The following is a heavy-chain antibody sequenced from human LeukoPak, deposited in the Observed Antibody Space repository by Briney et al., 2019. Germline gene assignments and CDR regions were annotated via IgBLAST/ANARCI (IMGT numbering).Heavy chain of an antibody. V-gene: IGHV3-48*03. CDR1: GFTFSSYE. Sequence: GGSLRLSCAASGFTFSSYEMNWVRQAPGKGLEWVSYISSSGSTIYYADSVKGRFTISRDNAKNSLYLQMNSLRAEDTAVYYCAKSRIAVAGGPKGGMDVWGKGTTVTISS. D-gene: IGHD6-19*01. CDR3: AKSRIAVAGGPKGGMDV. CDR2: ISSSGSTI. J-gene: IGHJ6*03.